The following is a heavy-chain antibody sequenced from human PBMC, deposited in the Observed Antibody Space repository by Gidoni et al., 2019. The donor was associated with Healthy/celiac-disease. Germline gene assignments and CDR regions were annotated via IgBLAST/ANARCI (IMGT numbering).Heavy chain of an antibody. V-gene: IGHV1-3*01. CDR2: INAGNGNT. CDR3: AREPITIFGVVIPPYYYYGMDV. D-gene: IGHD3-3*01. Sequence: QVQLVQSGAEVKKPGASVKVSCKASGYTFTSYAMHWVRQAPGQRLEWMGWINAGNGNTKYSQKFQGRVTITRDTSASTAYMELSSLRSEDTAVYYCAREPITIFGVVIPPYYYYGMDVWGQGTTVTVSS. CDR1: GYTFTSYA. J-gene: IGHJ6*02.